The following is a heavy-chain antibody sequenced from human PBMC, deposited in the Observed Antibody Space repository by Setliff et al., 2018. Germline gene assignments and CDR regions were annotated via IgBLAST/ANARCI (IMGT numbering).Heavy chain of an antibody. J-gene: IGHJ3*01. CDR2: INPNSGNT. Sequence: GASVKVSCKASGYTFTGYYMHWIRQAPGQGLEWVGWINPNSGNTGYAQKFQGRVTMTRNTSISTAYMELSSLRSDDTAVYYCARDPSGGMHYYDSSGAFDLWGQGTLVTVSS. CDR3: ARDPSGGMHYYDSSGAFDL. CDR1: GYTFTGYY. V-gene: IGHV1-8*02. D-gene: IGHD3-22*01.